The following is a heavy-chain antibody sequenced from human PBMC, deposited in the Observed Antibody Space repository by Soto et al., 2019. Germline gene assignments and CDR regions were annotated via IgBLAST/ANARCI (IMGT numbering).Heavy chain of an antibody. CDR2: MNPNSGNT. V-gene: IGHV1-8*01. CDR3: ALGWLQEFGLDY. D-gene: IGHD5-12*01. Sequence: QVQLVQSGAEVKKPGASVKVSCKASGYTFTSYDINWVRQATGQGLEWMGWMNPNSGNTGYAQKFQGRVTMTRNTSISTAYMELSSLRCEDTAVYYCALGWLQEFGLDYWGQGTLVTVSS. CDR1: GYTFTSYD. J-gene: IGHJ4*02.